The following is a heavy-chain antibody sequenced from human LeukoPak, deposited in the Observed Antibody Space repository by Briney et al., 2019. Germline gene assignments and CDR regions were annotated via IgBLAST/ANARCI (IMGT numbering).Heavy chain of an antibody. D-gene: IGHD2-15*01. J-gene: IGHJ6*03. V-gene: IGHV3-30*02. CDR1: GFTFSRFG. CDR3: ARHDCSGGSCYYYYYYMDV. Sequence: GRSLRLSCAASGFTFSRFGMQWVRQAPGKGLEWVAFIRYDGSDKYYADFVKGRFTISRDNSKNTLYLQMNSLRADDTAVYYCARHDCSGGSCYYYYYYMDVWGKGTTVTVSS. CDR2: IRYDGSDK.